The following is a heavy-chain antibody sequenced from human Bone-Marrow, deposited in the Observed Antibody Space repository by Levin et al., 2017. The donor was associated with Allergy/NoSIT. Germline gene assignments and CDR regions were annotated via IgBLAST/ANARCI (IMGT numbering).Heavy chain of an antibody. CDR3: AKDIVGDYGVYYGFDV. Sequence: GGSLRLSCVASGFTFDDYAMHWVRQVPGKGLEWVSGISWSSDNIGYADSVKGRFTISRDNARNSLYLQMNSLRPEDTALYYCAKDIVGDYGVYYGFDVWGQGTTVTVSS. V-gene: IGHV3-9*01. CDR2: ISWSSDNI. J-gene: IGHJ6*02. D-gene: IGHD4-17*01. CDR1: GFTFDDYA.